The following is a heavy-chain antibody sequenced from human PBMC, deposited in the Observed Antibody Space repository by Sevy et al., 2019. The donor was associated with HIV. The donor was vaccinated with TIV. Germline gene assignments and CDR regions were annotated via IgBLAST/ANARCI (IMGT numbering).Heavy chain of an antibody. CDR3: ARVLEYSSSSGPLDY. J-gene: IGHJ4*02. D-gene: IGHD6-6*01. CDR1: GFPFSSYA. CDR2: ISVSGGST. V-gene: IGHV3-23*01. Sequence: GGSLRLSCAASGFPFSSYAMSWVRQAPGKGLEWVSAISVSGGSTYYAVSVKGWFTISRDNSKNTRYLQMSSLRAEDTAVYYWARVLEYSSSSGPLDYWGQGTLVTVSS.